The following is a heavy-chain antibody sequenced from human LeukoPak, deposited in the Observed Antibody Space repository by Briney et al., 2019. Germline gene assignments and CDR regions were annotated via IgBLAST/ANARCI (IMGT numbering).Heavy chain of an antibody. CDR2: IIPIFGTA. CDR1: GGTFSSYA. Sequence: SVKVSCKASGGTFSSYAISWVRQAPGQGLEWMGGIIPIFGTANYAQKFQGRVTITADESTSTAYMELSSLRSEDTAVYYCARVSTANTAMVHYYYYGMDVWGQGTTVTVSS. V-gene: IGHV1-69*13. D-gene: IGHD5-18*01. CDR3: ARVSTANTAMVHYYYYGMDV. J-gene: IGHJ6*02.